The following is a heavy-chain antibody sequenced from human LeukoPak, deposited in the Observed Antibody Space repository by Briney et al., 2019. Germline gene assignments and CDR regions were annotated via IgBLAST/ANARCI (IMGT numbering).Heavy chain of an antibody. Sequence: PSETLSLPCTVSGGSISSSSYYWGWIRQPPGKGLEWIGSIYYSGSTYYNPSLKSRVTISVDTSKNQFSLKLSSVTAADTAVYYCARLWMHYYGSGSYYYFDDWGQGTLVTVSS. CDR1: GGSISSSSYY. V-gene: IGHV4-39*01. CDR3: ARLWMHYYGSGSYYYFDD. CDR2: IYYSGST. J-gene: IGHJ4*02. D-gene: IGHD3-10*01.